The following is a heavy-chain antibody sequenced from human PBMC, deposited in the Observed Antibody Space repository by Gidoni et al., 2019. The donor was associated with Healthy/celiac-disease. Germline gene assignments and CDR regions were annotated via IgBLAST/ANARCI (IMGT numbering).Heavy chain of an antibody. J-gene: IGHJ4*02. D-gene: IGHD1-20*01. Sequence: NSGNTGYAQKFQGRVTMTRNTSISTAYMELSSLRSEDTAVYYCARARNARGYKVTDYWGQGTLVTVSS. CDR2: NSGNT. V-gene: IGHV1-8*01. CDR3: ARARNARGYKVTDY.